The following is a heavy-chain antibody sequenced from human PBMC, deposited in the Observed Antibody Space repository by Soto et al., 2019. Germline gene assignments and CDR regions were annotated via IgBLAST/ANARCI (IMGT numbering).Heavy chain of an antibody. CDR2: IYYSGST. Sequence: SETLSLTCTVSGGSVSSGDYFWSWLRQSPGKRLEWIAYIYYSGSTNYNPSLKSRATSSVDTSKSQVSLTLTSMTAADAALYYCARSPNYYYCGFDVWGQGTAVTVSS. J-gene: IGHJ6*02. CDR1: GGSVSSGDYF. V-gene: IGHV4-61*08. CDR3: ARSPNYYYCGFDV. D-gene: IGHD3-10*01.